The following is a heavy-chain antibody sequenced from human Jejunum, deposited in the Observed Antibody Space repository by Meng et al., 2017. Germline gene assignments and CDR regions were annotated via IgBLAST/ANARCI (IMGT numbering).Heavy chain of an antibody. V-gene: IGHV3-15*01. CDR2: IKSKGDGGTA. Sequence: GESLKISCAASGFSFTHTWMSWVRQAPGKGLEWVGRIKSKGDGGTADFAAPVEGRVSISREDSTYTVYLQMNNLKTEDTAVYYCTTGGNDYFDYWGQGTLVTVSS. CDR1: GFSFTHTW. J-gene: IGHJ4*02. CDR3: TTGGNDYFDY. D-gene: IGHD4-23*01.